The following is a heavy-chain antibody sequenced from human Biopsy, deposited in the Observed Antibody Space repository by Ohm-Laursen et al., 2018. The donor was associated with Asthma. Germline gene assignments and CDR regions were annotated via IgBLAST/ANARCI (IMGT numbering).Heavy chain of an antibody. CDR2: INGSGGST. CDR3: AKAREDIVVVVAVSDS. J-gene: IGHJ4*02. CDR1: GFTFSSYA. D-gene: IGHD2-15*01. V-gene: IGHV3-23*01. Sequence: SLRLSCAASGFTFSSYAMSWVRQPPGKGLEWVSAINGSGGSTYYADSVKGRFTISRDNSKNTLHLQMNSLRAEDTAVYYCAKAREDIVVVVAVSDSWGQGTLATVSS.